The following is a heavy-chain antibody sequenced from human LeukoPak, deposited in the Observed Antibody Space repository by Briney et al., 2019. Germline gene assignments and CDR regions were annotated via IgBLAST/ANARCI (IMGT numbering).Heavy chain of an antibody. CDR3: AKFLPTHIVVANYYFDY. V-gene: IGHV3-23*01. D-gene: IGHD2-21*01. CDR1: GFTFDDYG. J-gene: IGHJ4*02. Sequence: GGSLRLSCAASGFTFDDYGMSWVRQAPGKGLEWVSAISGSGGSTYYADSVKGRFTISRENSKNTLYLQMNSLRAEDTAVYYCAKFLPTHIVVANYYFDYWGQGTLVTVSS. CDR2: ISGSGGST.